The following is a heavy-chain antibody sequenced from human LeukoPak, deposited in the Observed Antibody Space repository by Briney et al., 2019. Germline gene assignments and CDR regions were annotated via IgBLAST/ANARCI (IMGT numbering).Heavy chain of an antibody. CDR3: ARGDGSSGRVFDY. Sequence: ASVKVSCKASGYTFTSYYMHWVGQAPGQDLEWMGIINPSGGSTNYAQKFQGRVTMTRDMSTSTVYMELSSLISEDTAVYYCARGDGSSGRVFDYWGQGTLVTVSS. CDR1: GYTFTSYY. V-gene: IGHV1-46*01. J-gene: IGHJ4*02. D-gene: IGHD6-25*01. CDR2: INPSGGST.